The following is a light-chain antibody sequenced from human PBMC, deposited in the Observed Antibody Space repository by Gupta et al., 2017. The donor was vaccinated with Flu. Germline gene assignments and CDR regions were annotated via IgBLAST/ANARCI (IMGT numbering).Light chain of an antibody. CDR3: ASWDGRLDDFV. V-gene: IGLV1-44*01. J-gene: IGLJ1*01. CDR2: DDD. CDR1: RSTLGSNT. Sequence: RGTISCSGSRSTLGSNTVNWYQQIPGTAPTLLIYDDDQRPPGVPDRFTGSRSGTSASLAISGLQSDDEADYYCASWDGRLDDFVFAAGTKVTVL.